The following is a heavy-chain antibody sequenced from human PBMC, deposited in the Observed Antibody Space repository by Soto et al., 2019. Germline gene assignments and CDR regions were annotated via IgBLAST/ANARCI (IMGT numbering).Heavy chain of an antibody. Sequence: SETLSLTCSVSGDAISNYYWSWIRQTPGRGLEWIGCVHESGSTNYNPSLKSRVTISVDTSKNQFSLKLSSVTAADTAVYYCARGRAVGATPNYYYYGMDVWGQGTTVTVSS. CDR1: GDAISNYY. CDR3: ARGRAVGATPNYYYYGMDV. D-gene: IGHD1-26*01. J-gene: IGHJ6*02. CDR2: VHESGST. V-gene: IGHV4-59*01.